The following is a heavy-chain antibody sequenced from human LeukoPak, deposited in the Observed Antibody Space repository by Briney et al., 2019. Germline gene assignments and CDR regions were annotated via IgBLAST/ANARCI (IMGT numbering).Heavy chain of an antibody. CDR2: INHSGST. D-gene: IGHD4-23*01. V-gene: IGHV4-34*01. CDR3: ARDLGASGNSNNWFDP. CDR1: GESFSGYY. J-gene: IGHJ5*02. Sequence: PSETLSLTCAVYGESFSGYYWSWIRQPPGKGLEWIGEINHSGSTNYNPSLKSRVTISVDTSKNQFSLKLSSVTAADTAVYYCARDLGASGNSNNWFDPWGQGTLVTVSS.